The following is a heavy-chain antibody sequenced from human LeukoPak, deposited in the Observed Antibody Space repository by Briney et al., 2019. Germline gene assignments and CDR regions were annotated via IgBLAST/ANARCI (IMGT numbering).Heavy chain of an antibody. CDR2: LNPNSGNT. D-gene: IGHD2-2*01. Sequence: ASVTDSFKASGYTFTDYDINWVRQAAGQGLEWMGWLNPNSGNTGYAQKFQGRVTIARDTSITTAYMELSSLRSEDTAVYYCARGGRGVVPAAPYFSWFDPWGQGTLVTVSS. CDR1: GYTFTDYD. V-gene: IGHV1-8*03. J-gene: IGHJ5*02. CDR3: ARGGRGVVPAAPYFSWFDP.